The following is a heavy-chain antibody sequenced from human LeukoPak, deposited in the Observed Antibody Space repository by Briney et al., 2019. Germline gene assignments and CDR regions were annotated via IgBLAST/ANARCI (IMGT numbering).Heavy chain of an antibody. D-gene: IGHD3-9*01. Sequence: RGSLRHSCAASGFTFNSYAMSWVRQAPEKGLEGVATISGSGGGTYYADSVKGRFTISRDDSKSTLYLQMNSLRAEDTAVYYCARGNHGYFGSSVYWGQGALVTVSS. V-gene: IGHV3-23*01. J-gene: IGHJ4*02. CDR1: GFTFNSYA. CDR3: ARGNHGYFGSSVY. CDR2: ISGSGGGT.